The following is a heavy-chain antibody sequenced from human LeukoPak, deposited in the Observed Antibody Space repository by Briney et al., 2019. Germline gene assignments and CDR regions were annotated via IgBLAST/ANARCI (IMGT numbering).Heavy chain of an antibody. CDR1: GYTLTELS. D-gene: IGHD3-16*02. CDR3: ATVIKFWPLLYFQH. Sequence: ASVKVSCKVSGYTLTELSMHWVRQAPGKGLEWMGGFDPEDGETIYAQKFQGRVTMTEDTSTDTAYMELSSLRSEDTAVYYCATVIKFWPLLYFQHWGQGTLVTVPS. CDR2: FDPEDGET. J-gene: IGHJ1*01. V-gene: IGHV1-24*01.